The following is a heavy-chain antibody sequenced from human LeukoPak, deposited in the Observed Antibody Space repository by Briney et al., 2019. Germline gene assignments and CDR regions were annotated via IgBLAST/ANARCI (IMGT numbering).Heavy chain of an antibody. V-gene: IGHV6-1*01. CDR1: GDSLSSNRAA. J-gene: IGHJ3*02. CDR3: ARDPSYYEYSSSSNAFDI. CDR2: TYYRSKWYN. D-gene: IGHD6-6*01. Sequence: SQTLSLTCAISGDSLSSNRAAWNWIRQSPSRGLEWLGRTYYRSKWYNDYAVSVKSRITINPDTSKNQFSLQLNSVTPEDTAVYYCARDPSYYEYSSSSNAFDIWGQGTMVTVSS.